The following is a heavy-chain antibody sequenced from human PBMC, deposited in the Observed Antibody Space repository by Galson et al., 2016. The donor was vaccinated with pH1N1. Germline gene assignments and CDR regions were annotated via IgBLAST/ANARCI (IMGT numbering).Heavy chain of an antibody. CDR3: TKARVGNYYFDY. J-gene: IGHJ4*02. CDR2: ISTSSGTT. D-gene: IGHD1-7*01. Sequence: SLRLSCAASGFTFGDYAMRWVRQAPGKGLEYVSSISTSSGTTYYGDSVRGRFTISRDNSKNTVYLQMNSLRAEDTAINYCTKARVGNYYFDYWGQGSLVTVSS. CDR1: GFTFGDYA. V-gene: IGHV3-23*01.